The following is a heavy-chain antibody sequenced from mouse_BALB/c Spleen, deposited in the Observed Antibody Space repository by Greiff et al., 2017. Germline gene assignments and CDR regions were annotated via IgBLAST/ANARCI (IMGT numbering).Heavy chain of an antibody. CDR3: ARHDRYDGSWFAY. CDR1: GFTFSSYA. V-gene: IGHV5-9-4*01. Sequence: EVMLVESGAGLVKPGGSLKLSCAASGFTFSSYAMSWVRQSPEKRLEWVAEISSGGSYTYYPDTVTGRFTISRDNAKNTLYLEMSSLRSEDTAMYYCARHDRYDGSWFAYWGQGTLVTVSA. CDR2: ISSGGSYT. J-gene: IGHJ3*01. D-gene: IGHD2-14*01.